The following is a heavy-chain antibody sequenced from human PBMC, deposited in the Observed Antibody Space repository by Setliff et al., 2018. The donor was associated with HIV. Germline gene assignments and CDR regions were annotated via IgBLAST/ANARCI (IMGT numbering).Heavy chain of an antibody. CDR1: GGSFSSYA. D-gene: IGHD6-6*01. J-gene: IGHJ2*01. CDR2: IIPMFGTE. CDR3: ARGHSSSTNWFFDL. V-gene: IGHV1-69*06. Sequence: SVKVSCKASGGSFSSYAINWVRQAPGQGLEWMGRIIPMFGTENYAQKFQGRVTLTADKFTATAYMELSRLTSDDTAVYYCARGHSSSTNWFFDLWGRGTLVTVSS.